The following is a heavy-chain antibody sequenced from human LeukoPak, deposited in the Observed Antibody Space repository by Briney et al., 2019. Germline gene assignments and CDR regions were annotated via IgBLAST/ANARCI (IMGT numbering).Heavy chain of an antibody. J-gene: IGHJ3*02. CDR1: GCTFSSYW. CDR3: AATGLYGDI. V-gene: IGHV3-74*01. D-gene: IGHD2-8*01. CDR2: INSDGSST. Sequence: PGGSLRLSCAASGCTFSSYWIHWVRQAPGKGLVWVSRINSDGSSTSYADSVKGRFTISRDNAKNTLYLQMNSLRAEDTAVYYCAATGLYGDIWGQGTMVTVSS.